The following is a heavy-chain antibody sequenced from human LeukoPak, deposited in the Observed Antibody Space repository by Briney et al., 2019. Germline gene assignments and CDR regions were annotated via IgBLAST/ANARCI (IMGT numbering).Heavy chain of an antibody. CDR1: GFTFTNYV. CDR2: ISYDGSNK. Sequence: GSLRLSCAASGFTFTNYVMYWVRQAPGKGLEWVAFISYDGSNKYYADSVKGRFTISRDNSKNTLYLQMNSLRAEDTAVYYCARPRDAFDIWGQGTMVTVSS. J-gene: IGHJ3*02. V-gene: IGHV3-30-3*01. CDR3: ARPRDAFDI.